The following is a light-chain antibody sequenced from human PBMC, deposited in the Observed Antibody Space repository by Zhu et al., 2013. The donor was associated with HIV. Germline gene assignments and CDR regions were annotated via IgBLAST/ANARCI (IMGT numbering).Light chain of an antibody. J-gene: IGLJ2*01. CDR1: SSNIGTGYD. CDR3: QSYDSTLSGVV. V-gene: IGLV1-40*01. Sequence: QSVLTQPPSVSGAPGQRVTISCTGSSSNIGTGYDVHWYQQVPGKAPKLLISNNTNRPAGVPDRFSGSKSGTSASLAITGLQAEDEADYYCQSYDSTLSGVVFGGGTKLTVL. CDR2: NNT.